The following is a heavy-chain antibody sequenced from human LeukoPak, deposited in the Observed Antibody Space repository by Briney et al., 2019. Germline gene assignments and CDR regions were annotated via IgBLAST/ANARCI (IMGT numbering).Heavy chain of an antibody. CDR1: GGSISIDNYY. Sequence: PSETLSLTCTVSGGSISIDNYYWAWIRQPPGTGLEWIGSIYYSGSTYYIPSLKSRVTISVDTSKNQFSLKLSSVTAADTAVYYCARRIRQYYYGSGSYYIYFDYWGQGTLVTVSS. V-gene: IGHV4-39*07. D-gene: IGHD3-10*01. CDR3: ARRIRQYYYGSGSYYIYFDY. J-gene: IGHJ4*02. CDR2: IYYSGST.